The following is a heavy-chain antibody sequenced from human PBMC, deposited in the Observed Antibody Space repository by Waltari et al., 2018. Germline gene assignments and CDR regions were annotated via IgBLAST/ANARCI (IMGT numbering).Heavy chain of an antibody. CDR1: GFPLSTSGVG. V-gene: IGHV2-5*02. CDR3: AHRRGSSGYTGDWFDP. Sequence: QITLKESGPTLVKPTQTLTLTCPFPGFPLSTSGVGVGWIRQPPGKALEWLALIYWDDDKRYSPSLKSRLTITKDTSKNQVVLTMTNMDPVDTATYYCAHRRGSSGYTGDWFDPWGQGTLVTVSS. CDR2: IYWDDDK. D-gene: IGHD6-19*01. J-gene: IGHJ5*02.